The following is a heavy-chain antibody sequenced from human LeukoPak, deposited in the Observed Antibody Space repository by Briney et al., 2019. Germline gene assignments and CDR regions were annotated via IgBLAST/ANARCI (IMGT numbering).Heavy chain of an antibody. CDR3: ARDPGSSGYYN. D-gene: IGHD3-22*01. V-gene: IGHV4-38-2*02. CDR2: IYHSGST. CDR1: GYSISSGYY. Sequence: SETLSLTCTVSGYSISSGYYWGWIRQPPGKGLEWIGNIYHSGSTYYNPSLKSRVTLSIDTSKNQFSLKLTSVTAADTAVYFCARDPGSSGYYNWGQGTLVTVSS. J-gene: IGHJ4*02.